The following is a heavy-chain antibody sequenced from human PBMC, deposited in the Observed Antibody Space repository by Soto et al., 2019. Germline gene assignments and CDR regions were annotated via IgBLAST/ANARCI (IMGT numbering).Heavy chain of an antibody. CDR2: FDPEDGET. V-gene: IGHV1-24*01. CDR3: AIGYCSSTSCYVYDY. Sequence: ASVKVSCKVSGYTLTELSMHWVRQAPGKGLEWMGGFDPEDGETIYAQKFQGRVTMTEDTSTDTAYMGLSSLRSEDTAVYYCAIGYCSSTSCYVYDYWGQGTLVTVSS. J-gene: IGHJ4*02. D-gene: IGHD2-2*01. CDR1: GYTLTELS.